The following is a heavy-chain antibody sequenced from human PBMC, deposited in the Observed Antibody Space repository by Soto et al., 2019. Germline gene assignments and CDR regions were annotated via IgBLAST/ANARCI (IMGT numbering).Heavy chain of an antibody. D-gene: IGHD6-19*01. CDR1: GGTFSSYA. Sequence: GASVKVSCKASGGTFSSYAISWVRQAPGQGLEWMGGIIPIFGTANYAQKFQGRVTITADESTSTAYMELSSLRSEDTAVYYCAVWLVRGRAHYYYGMDVWGQGTTVTVSS. CDR2: IIPIFGTA. J-gene: IGHJ6*02. V-gene: IGHV1-69*13. CDR3: AVWLVRGRAHYYYGMDV.